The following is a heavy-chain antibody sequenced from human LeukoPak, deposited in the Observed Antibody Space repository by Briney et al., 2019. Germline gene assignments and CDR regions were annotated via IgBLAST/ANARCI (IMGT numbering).Heavy chain of an antibody. CDR2: IKSKTDGGTT. D-gene: IGHD1-1*01. J-gene: IGHJ6*03. V-gene: IGHV3-15*01. CDR1: GFTFSNAW. CDR3: TTVLEPGEGYYYYYMDV. Sequence: PGGSLRLSCAASGFTFSNAWMSWVRQAPGQGLEWVGRIKSKTDGGTTDYAAPVKGRFTISRDDSKNTLYLQMNSLKTEDTAVYYCTTVLEPGEGYYYYYMDVWGKGTTVTVSS.